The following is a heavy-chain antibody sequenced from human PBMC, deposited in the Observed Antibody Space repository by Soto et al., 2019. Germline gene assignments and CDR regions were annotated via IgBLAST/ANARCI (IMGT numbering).Heavy chain of an antibody. D-gene: IGHD6-13*01. Sequence: SETLSLTCTVSGGSISSSSYWGWIRQPPGKGLEWIGSIYSTGNTYYNPSLKSRVTIYVDTSKNQFSLKLSSVTTADTAVYYCARHQSHSSSYVDPWGQGTLVTVSS. J-gene: IGHJ5*02. V-gene: IGHV4-39*01. CDR3: ARHQSHSSSYVDP. CDR1: GGSISSSSY. CDR2: IYSTGNT.